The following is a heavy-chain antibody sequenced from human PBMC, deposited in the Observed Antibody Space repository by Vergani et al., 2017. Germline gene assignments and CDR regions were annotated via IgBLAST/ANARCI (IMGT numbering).Heavy chain of an antibody. V-gene: IGHV3-74*03. CDR3: ARGSWYYDILTGYYNEPKTYYYYGMDV. D-gene: IGHD3-9*01. J-gene: IGHJ6*02. CDR1: GFSFNSYW. Sequence: DVHLAESGGGFFQPGGSLRLSCSASGFSFNSYWMHWVRQVPGKGLLWVSRIKSDGSITAYADSVKGRFTISRDNAKNSLYLQMNSLRAEDTAVYYCARGSWYYDILTGYYNEPKTYYYYGMDVWGQGTTVTVSS. CDR2: IKSDGSIT.